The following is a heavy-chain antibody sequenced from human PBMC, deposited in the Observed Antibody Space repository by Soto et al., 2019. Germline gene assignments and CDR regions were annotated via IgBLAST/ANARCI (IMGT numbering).Heavy chain of an antibody. D-gene: IGHD2-21*01. CDR3: ARQEGRGLIFDASDAFDI. V-gene: IGHV4-59*08. CDR1: GGPISSYY. Sequence: SETLSLTCTVSGGPISSYYWSWIRQPPGKGLEWIGYIYYSGSTNYNPSLKSRVTISVDTSKNQFSLKLSSATAADTAVYYCARQEGRGLIFDASDAFDIWGQGTTVNVSS. J-gene: IGHJ3*02. CDR2: IYYSGST.